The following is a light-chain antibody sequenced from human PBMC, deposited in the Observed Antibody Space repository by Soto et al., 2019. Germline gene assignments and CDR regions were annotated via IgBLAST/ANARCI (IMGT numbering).Light chain of an antibody. CDR1: QSVSSN. Sequence: EIVMTQSPATLSVSPGERATLSCRASQSVSSNLAWYQQKPGQAPRLLIYGASTRATGIPARFSGSGSGTEFTLTISSLQSEDFAVYYCQQYNTWPTFGQGTKVELK. V-gene: IGKV3-15*01. J-gene: IGKJ1*01. CDR2: GAS. CDR3: QQYNTWPT.